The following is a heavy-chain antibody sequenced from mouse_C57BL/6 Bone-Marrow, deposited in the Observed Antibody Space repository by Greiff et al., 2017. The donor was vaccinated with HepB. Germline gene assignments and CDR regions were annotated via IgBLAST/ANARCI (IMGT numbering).Heavy chain of an antibody. Sequence: EVKLMESGGGLVKPGGSLKLSCAASGFTFTDYGMHWVRQAPEKGLEWVAYISSGSSTNYYADTVKGRFTISRENAKNTLLLQMTSLRSEDTAMYYCARWATTSYAMGYWGQGASVTVAS. D-gene: IGHD1-1*01. CDR3: ARWATTSYAMGY. CDR2: ISSGSSTN. J-gene: IGHJ4*01. CDR1: GFTFTDYG. V-gene: IGHV5-17*01.